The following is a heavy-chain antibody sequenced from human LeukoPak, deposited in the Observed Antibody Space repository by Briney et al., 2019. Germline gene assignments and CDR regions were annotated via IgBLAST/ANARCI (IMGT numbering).Heavy chain of an antibody. J-gene: IGHJ6*03. D-gene: IGHD3-10*01. V-gene: IGHV4-59*01. CDR3: ARGARYYYANMDV. CDR2: IYYSGNT. CDR1: GGSINTYY. Sequence: SEILSLTCAVSGGSINTYYWSWIRQPPGKGLEWIGYIYYSGNTNYNPSLKSQVTMSVDTSKNQFSLKLSSVTAADTAVYYCARGARYYYANMDVWGKGTTVTVSS.